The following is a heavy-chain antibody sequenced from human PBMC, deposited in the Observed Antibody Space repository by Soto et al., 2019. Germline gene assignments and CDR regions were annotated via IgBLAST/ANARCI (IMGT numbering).Heavy chain of an antibody. V-gene: IGHV3-9*01. D-gene: IGHD5-12*01. J-gene: IGHJ4*02. CDR2: ISWNSGSI. Sequence: EVQLVESGGGLVQPGRSLRLSCAASGFTFDDYAMHWVRQAPGKGLEWVSGISWNSGSIGYADSVKGRFTISRDNANNSLYVQMNRRGGEDTALYYCAKVGYSGYQAPNDYWGQGTLVTVSS. CDR1: GFTFDDYA. CDR3: AKVGYSGYQAPNDY.